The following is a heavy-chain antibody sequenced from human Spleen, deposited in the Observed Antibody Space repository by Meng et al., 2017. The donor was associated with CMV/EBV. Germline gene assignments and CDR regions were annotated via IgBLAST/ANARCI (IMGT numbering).Heavy chain of an antibody. CDR3: ARSAMVRGRMDV. CDR2: INPSGGST. D-gene: IGHD3-10*01. CDR1: GYTFTSYY. J-gene: IGHJ6*02. V-gene: IGHV1-46*01. Sequence: ASVKVYCKASGYTFTSYYMHWVRQAPGQGLEWMGIINPSGGSTSYAQKFQGRVTMTRDTSTSTVYMELSSLRSEDTAVYYCARSAMVRGRMDVWGQGTTVTVSS.